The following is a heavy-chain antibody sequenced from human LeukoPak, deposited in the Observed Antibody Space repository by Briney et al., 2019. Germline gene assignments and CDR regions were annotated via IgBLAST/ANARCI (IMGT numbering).Heavy chain of an antibody. V-gene: IGHV3-21*01. CDR1: GFTFSIYN. D-gene: IGHD3-22*01. CDR3: ASDYYDSSGYYLGAAFDI. CDR2: ISSSSSYI. J-gene: IGHJ3*02. Sequence: PGGSLRLSCVASGFTFSIYNMNWVRQAPGKGLEWVSSISSSSSYIYQADSVKGRFTISRDNAKNSLYLQMNSLRAEDTAVCYCASDYYDSSGYYLGAAFDIWGQGTMVTVSS.